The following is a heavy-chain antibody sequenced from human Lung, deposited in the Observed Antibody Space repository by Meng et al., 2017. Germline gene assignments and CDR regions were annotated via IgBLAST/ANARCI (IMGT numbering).Heavy chain of an antibody. V-gene: IGHV1-69*13. J-gene: IGHJ4*02. Sequence: QVQLVQSGAEVKKPGAPVKGACKTAGGSFSTHTFSWVRQAPGQGLEWMGGLIAVFDKTKAAPRFQDRVTFTADESTSTAYMELSSLTFDETAVYFCARGRRNEPLFDYWGQGTLVTVSS. CDR2: LIAVFDKT. CDR3: ARGRRNEPLFDY. D-gene: IGHD1-14*01. CDR1: GGSFSTHT.